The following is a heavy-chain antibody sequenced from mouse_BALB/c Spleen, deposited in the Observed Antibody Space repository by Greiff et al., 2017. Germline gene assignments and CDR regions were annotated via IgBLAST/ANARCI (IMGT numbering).Heavy chain of an antibody. J-gene: IGHJ4*01. CDR3: AREGGYYDAMDY. V-gene: IGHV2-6-7*01. D-gene: IGHD2-2*01. CDR1: GFSLTGYG. CDR2: IWGDGST. Sequence: QVQLKESGPGLVAPSQSLSITCTVSGFSLTGYGVNWVRQPPGKGLEWLGMIWGDGSTDYNSALKSRLSISKANSKSQVFLKMNSLQTDDTARYYCAREGGYYDAMDYWGQGTSVTVSS.